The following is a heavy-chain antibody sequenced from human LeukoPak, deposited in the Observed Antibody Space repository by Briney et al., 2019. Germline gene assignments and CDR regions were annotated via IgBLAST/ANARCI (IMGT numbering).Heavy chain of an antibody. D-gene: IGHD2-2*01. CDR1: GFTFSNYV. CDR3: ARGSSSLYHYMDV. J-gene: IGHJ6*03. Sequence: GGSLRLSCAASGFTFSNYVMNWVRQASGKGLEWVSGISVTGGSTYSAESVKGRFTISRDNSKNTLYLQMNSLRTEDTAVFYCARGSSSLYHYMDVWGRGTAVTVS. CDR2: ISVTGGST. V-gene: IGHV3-23*01.